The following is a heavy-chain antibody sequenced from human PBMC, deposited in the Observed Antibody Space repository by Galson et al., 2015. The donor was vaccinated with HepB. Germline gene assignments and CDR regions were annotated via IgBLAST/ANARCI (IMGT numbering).Heavy chain of an antibody. D-gene: IGHD3-10*01. V-gene: IGHV1-2*02. CDR2: INPNSGAT. J-gene: IGHJ6*02. CDR1: GYTFTGFY. CDR3: ARIWSYGMHV. Sequence: SVKVSCKASGYTFTGFYMHWVRQAPGQGLEWMGWINPNSGATKYAQKFQDRVTMTRDTSISTAYMELSRLRSDDTAVYYCARIWSYGMHVWGQGTTVTVSS.